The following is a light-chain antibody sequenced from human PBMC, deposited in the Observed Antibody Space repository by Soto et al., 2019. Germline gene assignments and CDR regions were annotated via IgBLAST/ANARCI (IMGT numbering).Light chain of an antibody. CDR1: SSDVGGYNF. V-gene: IGLV2-8*01. CDR3: SSYVGASIYV. J-gene: IGLJ1*01. Sequence: QSALTQPPSASGSPGQSVTISCSGTSSDVGGYNFVSWYQQHPGKAPKFLIYEVRKRPSGVPARFSGSKSGNTASLTISGLQAEDEADYYCSSYVGASIYVFGTGTKLTVL. CDR2: EVR.